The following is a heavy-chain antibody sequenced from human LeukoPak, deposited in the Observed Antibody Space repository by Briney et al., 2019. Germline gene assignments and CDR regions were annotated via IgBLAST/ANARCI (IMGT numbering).Heavy chain of an antibody. CDR1: GYTFTSYY. CDR3: ARDPLRYDGSGTYPYFHFDY. J-gene: IGHJ4*02. V-gene: IGHV1-46*01. Sequence: ASVKVSCKASGYTFTSYYMHWVRQAPGRGLEWMGIINPSGGSTSYAQKFQGRVTMTRDTSTSTVYMELSSLRSEDTAVYYCARDPLRYDGSGTYPYFHFDYWGQGTLVTVSS. CDR2: INPSGGST. D-gene: IGHD3-10*01.